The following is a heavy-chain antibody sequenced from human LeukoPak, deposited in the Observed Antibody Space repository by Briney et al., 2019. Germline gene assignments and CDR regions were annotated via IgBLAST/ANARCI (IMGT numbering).Heavy chain of an antibody. D-gene: IGHD3/OR15-3a*01. V-gene: IGHV1-8*03. CDR1: GYTFTSYG. J-gene: IGHJ3*02. Sequence: ASVKVSCKASGYTFTSYGISWVRQAPGQGLEWMGWMNPNSGNTGYAQKFQGRVTITRNTSISTAYMELSSLRSEDTAVYYCARGGLFIESTLAFDIWGQGTMVTVSS. CDR2: MNPNSGNT. CDR3: ARGGLFIESTLAFDI.